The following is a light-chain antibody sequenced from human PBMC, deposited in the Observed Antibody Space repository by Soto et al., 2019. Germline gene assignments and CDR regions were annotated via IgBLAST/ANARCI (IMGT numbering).Light chain of an antibody. V-gene: IGLV2-14*01. CDR3: SSYTSSSTLV. Sequence: QSVLTQPASVSGSPGQSITISCTGTSSDVGGYNNVSWYQQHPGKAPKLMIYEVSNRPSGVSNRFSGSKSGNTASLTISGLQAEDEADYYCSSYTSSSTLVFGTGTKVTVL. J-gene: IGLJ1*01. CDR2: EVS. CDR1: SSDVGGYNN.